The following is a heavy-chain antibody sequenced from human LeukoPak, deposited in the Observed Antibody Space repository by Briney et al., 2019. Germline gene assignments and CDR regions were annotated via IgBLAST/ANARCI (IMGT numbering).Heavy chain of an antibody. D-gene: IGHD3-22*01. V-gene: IGHV3-7*01. CDR1: GFTFSSYW. Sequence: GGSLRLSCAASGFTFSSYWMSWVRQASGKGLEWVANIKQDGSEKYYVDSVKGRFTISRDNAKNSLYLQMNSLRAEDTAVYYCARDFDYYDSSGYLPNFDYWGQGTLVTVSS. CDR3: ARDFDYYDSSGYLPNFDY. J-gene: IGHJ4*02. CDR2: IKQDGSEK.